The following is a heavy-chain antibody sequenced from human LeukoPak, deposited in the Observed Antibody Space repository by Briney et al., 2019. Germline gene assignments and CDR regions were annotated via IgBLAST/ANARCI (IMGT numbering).Heavy chain of an antibody. V-gene: IGHV3-23*01. J-gene: IGHJ4*02. CDR2: ISGSGDNT. D-gene: IGHD3-22*01. CDR3: AKGSYYDSSGSFYFDY. Sequence: PGGSLRLSCAASGFIFTTYAMGWVRQAPGKGLEWVSGISGSGDNTYYADSVKGRFTISRDNSKNTLYVQVNSLGTEDTAAYYCAKGSYYDSSGSFYFDYWGQGTLVTVSS. CDR1: GFIFTTYA.